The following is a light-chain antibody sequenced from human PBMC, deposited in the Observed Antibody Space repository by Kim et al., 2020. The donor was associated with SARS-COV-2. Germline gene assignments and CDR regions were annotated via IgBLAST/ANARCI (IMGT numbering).Light chain of an antibody. J-gene: IGKJ5*01. Sequence: VSPGERATLSCRASQSVSSNLAWYQQKPGQAPRLLIYGASTRATGIPARFSGSGSGTEFILTISSLQSEDFAVYYCQQYNNWPQTFGQGTRLEIK. V-gene: IGKV3-15*01. CDR3: QQYNNWPQT. CDR2: GAS. CDR1: QSVSSN.